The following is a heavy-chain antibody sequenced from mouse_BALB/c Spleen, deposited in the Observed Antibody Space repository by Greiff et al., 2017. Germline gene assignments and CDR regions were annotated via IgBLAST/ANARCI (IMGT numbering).Heavy chain of an antibody. Sequence: EVQGVESGGDLVKPGGSLKLSCAASGFTFSSYGMSWVRQTPDKRLEWVATISSGGSYTYYPDSVKGRFTISRDNAKNTLYLQMSSLKSEDTAMYYCARQRTTATSAWFAYWGQGTLVTVSA. J-gene: IGHJ3*01. CDR1: GFTFSSYG. CDR3: ARQRTTATSAWFAY. CDR2: ISSGGSYT. V-gene: IGHV5-6*01. D-gene: IGHD1-2*01.